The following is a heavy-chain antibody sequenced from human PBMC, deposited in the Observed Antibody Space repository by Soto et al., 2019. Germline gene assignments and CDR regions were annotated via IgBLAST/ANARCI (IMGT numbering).Heavy chain of an antibody. J-gene: IGHJ6*02. Sequence: ETLSLTCAFYGGSFSGYYWSWIRQPPGKGLEWIGEINHSGSSNYNPSLNSRVSISVDTSKNQFSLKLSSVTAADTAVYYCARGTGYDYVWGSYRAHYYYGLEVWGQGTKVTVS. CDR3: ARGTGYDYVWGSYRAHYYYGLEV. V-gene: IGHV4-34*01. D-gene: IGHD3-16*02. CDR1: GGSFSGYY. CDR2: INHSGSS.